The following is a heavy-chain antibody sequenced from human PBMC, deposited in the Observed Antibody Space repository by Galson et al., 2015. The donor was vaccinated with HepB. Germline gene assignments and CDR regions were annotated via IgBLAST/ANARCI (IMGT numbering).Heavy chain of an antibody. Sequence: SLRLSCAASGFTFDDYTMHWVRQAPGKGLEWVSLISWDGGSTYYADSVKGRFTISRDNSKNSLYLQMNSLSTEDTALYYCAKDLNSRTGGYWGQGTLVTVSS. D-gene: IGHD3/OR15-3a*01. V-gene: IGHV3-43*01. CDR1: GFTFDDYT. CDR3: AKDLNSRTGGY. J-gene: IGHJ4*02. CDR2: ISWDGGST.